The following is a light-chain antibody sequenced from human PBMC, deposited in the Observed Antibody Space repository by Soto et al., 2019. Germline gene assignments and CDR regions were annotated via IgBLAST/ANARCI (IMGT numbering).Light chain of an antibody. CDR3: QQYNSYSRRT. J-gene: IGKJ2*01. CDR1: QSISSW. Sequence: DIQMTQSPSTLSASVGDRVTITCRASQSISSWLAWYQQKPGKAPKLLIYDASSLESGVPSRFSGSGSETEFTLTISSLQPDDFATYYCQQYNSYSRRTFGQGTKLEIK. V-gene: IGKV1-5*01. CDR2: DAS.